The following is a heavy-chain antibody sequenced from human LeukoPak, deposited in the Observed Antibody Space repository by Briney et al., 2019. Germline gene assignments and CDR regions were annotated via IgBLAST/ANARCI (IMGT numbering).Heavy chain of an antibody. V-gene: IGHV4-39*01. CDR3: GSSRYYYYSYGMNV. D-gene: IGHD6-13*01. Sequence: SETLSLTCTIFGGSFSSSNYYWGWIRQPPGKGLEWIESVYYTGSTYYNPSLKSRVTMSIDKSKDQFSLKLTSVTAADTAVYYCGSSRYYYYSYGMNVWGQGTTVTVSS. CDR1: GGSFSSSNYY. CDR2: VYYTGST. J-gene: IGHJ6*02.